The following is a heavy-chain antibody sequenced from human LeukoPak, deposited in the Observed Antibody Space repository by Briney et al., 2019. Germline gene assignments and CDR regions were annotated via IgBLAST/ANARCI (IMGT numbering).Heavy chain of an antibody. CDR2: IGGGPV. D-gene: IGHD2/OR15-2a*01. CDR1: GFTFYNHA. Sequence: LGGSLRLSCVASGFTFYNHAMTWVRQAPGMGLEWVSTIGGGPVYYTGSVKGRFTISRDDSKNTLFLQMKSLRAEDTAIYYCAKDSFSENGIYDALDLWGQGTMVTVSS. CDR3: AKDSFSENGIYDALDL. J-gene: IGHJ3*01. V-gene: IGHV3-23*01.